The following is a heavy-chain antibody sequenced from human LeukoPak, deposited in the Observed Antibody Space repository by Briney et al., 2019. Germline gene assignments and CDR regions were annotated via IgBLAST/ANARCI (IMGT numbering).Heavy chain of an antibody. Sequence: GGSLRLSCAASGFTFNNDAMSWVPEAPGKGLEWVSAISGSGGSTYYADSVKGRFTISRDNSKNTLYLQMNSLRAEDTAVYSCAKGESSSWSYYYYGMDVWGQGTTVTVSS. CDR2: ISGSGGST. J-gene: IGHJ6*02. V-gene: IGHV3-23*01. CDR1: GFTFNNDA. CDR3: AKGESSSWSYYYYGMDV. D-gene: IGHD6-13*01.